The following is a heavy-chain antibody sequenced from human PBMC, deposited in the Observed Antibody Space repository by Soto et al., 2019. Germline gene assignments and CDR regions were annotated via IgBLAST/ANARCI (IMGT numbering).Heavy chain of an antibody. Sequence: QVQLVQSGAEAKKPGSSVKVSCKTSGGTFSSYAISWVRQAPGQGLEWMGGIVPLFRTTNSAQKFQGRVTITADTSTYTVYMELSRLRSGDTAVYYCARGGYSSTWSNLLDRSGLDVWGQGTTVTVSS. V-gene: IGHV1-69*06. CDR2: IVPLFRTT. J-gene: IGHJ6*02. CDR3: ARGGYSSTWSNLLDRSGLDV. D-gene: IGHD6-13*01. CDR1: GGTFSSYA.